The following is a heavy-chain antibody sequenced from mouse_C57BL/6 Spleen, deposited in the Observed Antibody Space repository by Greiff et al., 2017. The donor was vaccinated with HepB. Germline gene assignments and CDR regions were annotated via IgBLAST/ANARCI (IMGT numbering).Heavy chain of an antibody. J-gene: IGHJ2*01. CDR2: IYPGSGST. CDR3: ASSSPDYVDYFDY. D-gene: IGHD2-4*01. CDR1: GYTFTSYW. V-gene: IGHV1-55*01. Sequence: VQLQQPGAELVKPGASVKMSCKASGYTFTSYWITWVKQRPGQGLEWIGDIYPGSGSTNYNEKCKSKATLTVDTSSSTAYMQLSSLTSEDSAVYYCASSSPDYVDYFDYWGQGTTLTVSS.